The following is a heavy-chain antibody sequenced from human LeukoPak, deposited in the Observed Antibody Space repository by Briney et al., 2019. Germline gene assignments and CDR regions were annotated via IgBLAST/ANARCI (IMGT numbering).Heavy chain of an antibody. V-gene: IGHV4-61*02. CDR1: GGSISSGSYY. D-gene: IGHD5-18*01. CDR3: ARQQVDTAMVDY. Sequence: SQTLSLTCTVSGGSISSGSYYWSWIRQPAGKGLEWIGRIYTSGSTNYNPSLKSRVTISVDTSKNQFSLKLSSVTAADTAVYYCARQQVDTAMVDYWGQGTLVTVSS. CDR2: IYTSGST. J-gene: IGHJ4*02.